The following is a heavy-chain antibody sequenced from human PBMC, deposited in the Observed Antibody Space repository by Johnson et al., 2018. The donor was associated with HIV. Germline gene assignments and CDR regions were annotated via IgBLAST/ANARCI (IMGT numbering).Heavy chain of an antibody. CDR1: GFTFSSYD. CDR3: ARGRIGAAGWDAFDV. D-gene: IGHD6-13*01. Sequence: VQLVESGGGLVQPGGSLRLSCAASGFTFSSYDMHWVRQVTGKGLEWVSSIGSTGDAYSPGSVKGRLTIYRENAKNSLSLQMKSLRAGDTAVYYCARGRIGAAGWDAFDVWGQGTMVTVSS. V-gene: IGHV3-13*01. J-gene: IGHJ3*01. CDR2: IGSTGDA.